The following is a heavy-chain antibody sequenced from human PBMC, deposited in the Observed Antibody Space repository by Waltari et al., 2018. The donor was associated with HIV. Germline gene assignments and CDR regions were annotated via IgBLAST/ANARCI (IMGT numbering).Heavy chain of an antibody. Sequence: QVQLQESGPGLVKPSETLSLTCTVSGGSISSYYWSWIRQPPGKGLEWIGYIYYSGSTNYNPSLKSRVTISVDTSKNQFSLKLSSVTAADTAVYYCARAAEYQLLYYYYGMDVWGQGTTVTVSS. CDR1: GGSISSYY. CDR2: IYYSGST. V-gene: IGHV4-59*08. D-gene: IGHD2-2*01. CDR3: ARAAEYQLLYYYYGMDV. J-gene: IGHJ6*02.